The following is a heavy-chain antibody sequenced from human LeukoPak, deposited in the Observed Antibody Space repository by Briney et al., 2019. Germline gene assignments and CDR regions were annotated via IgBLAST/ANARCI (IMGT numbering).Heavy chain of an antibody. Sequence: GGSLRLSCAVSGMTLSNYGMSWVRQAPGKGLEWVAGISDSGGRTNYADSVKGRFTISRDNPKNTLYLQMNSLRAEDTAVYFCAKRGVVIRVILVGFHKEAYYFDSWGQGALVTVSS. CDR1: GMTLSNYG. J-gene: IGHJ4*02. CDR2: ISDSGGRT. V-gene: IGHV3-23*01. CDR3: AKRGVVIRVILVGFHKEAYYFDS. D-gene: IGHD3-22*01.